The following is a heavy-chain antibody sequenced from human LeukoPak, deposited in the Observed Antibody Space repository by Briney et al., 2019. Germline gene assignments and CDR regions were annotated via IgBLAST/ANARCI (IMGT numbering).Heavy chain of an antibody. J-gene: IGHJ4*02. Sequence: GGSLRLSCAASGFTFSSYSMNWVRQAPGKGLEWVSYISSSSSTIYYADSVKGRFTISRDNSKNTLYLQMNSLRAEDTAVYYCARENYGGNSGHDWGQGTLVTVSS. D-gene: IGHD4-23*01. CDR1: GFTFSSYS. CDR2: ISSSSSTI. CDR3: ARENYGGNSGHD. V-gene: IGHV3-48*01.